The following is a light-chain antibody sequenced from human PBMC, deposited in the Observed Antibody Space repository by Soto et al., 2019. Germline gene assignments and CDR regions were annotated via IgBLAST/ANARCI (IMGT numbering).Light chain of an antibody. Sequence: QSVLTQPPSVSGSPGQSVAISCSGTSSDVGSYNRASWYQQPPGTAPKLMIYDVSNRPSGVPDRFSGSKSGNTASLTISGLQAEDEADYYCSSFTSSSTYVFGTGTQLTVL. CDR2: DVS. CDR1: SSDVGSYNR. V-gene: IGLV2-18*02. CDR3: SSFTSSSTYV. J-gene: IGLJ1*01.